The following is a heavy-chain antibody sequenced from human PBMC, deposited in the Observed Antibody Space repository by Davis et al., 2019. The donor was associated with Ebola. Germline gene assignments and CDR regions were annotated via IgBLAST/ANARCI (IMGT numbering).Heavy chain of an antibody. CDR1: GFTVSSNY. CDR2: ISGSGGST. D-gene: IGHD3-10*01. Sequence: GESLKISCAASGFTVSSNYMSWVRQAPGKGLEWVSAISGSGGSTYYADSVKGRFTISRDNSKNTLYLQMNSLRAEDTAVYYCTAYYYGSGSYYNPAPFDYWGQGTLVTVSS. CDR3: TAYYYGSGSYYNPAPFDY. V-gene: IGHV3-23*01. J-gene: IGHJ4*02.